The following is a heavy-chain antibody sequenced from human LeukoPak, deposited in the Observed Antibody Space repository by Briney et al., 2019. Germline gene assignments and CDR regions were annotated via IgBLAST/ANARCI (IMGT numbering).Heavy chain of an antibody. D-gene: IGHD3-9*01. Sequence: GGSLRLSCAASGFTLSSYAMTWVRQAPGKGLEWVTGISGSGDDTYYADSEKGRFTVSRDNSKNTLYLQMNSLRVEDTAVYYCAKGDASPVHLLTGHWGQGTLVTVSS. V-gene: IGHV3-23*01. CDR2: ISGSGDDT. CDR1: GFTLSSYA. J-gene: IGHJ4*02. CDR3: AKGDASPVHLLTGH.